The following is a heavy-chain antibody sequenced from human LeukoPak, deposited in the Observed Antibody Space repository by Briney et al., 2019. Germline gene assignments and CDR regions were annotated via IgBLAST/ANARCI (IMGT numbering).Heavy chain of an antibody. V-gene: IGHV3-74*01. CDR1: GFTFSSYW. D-gene: IGHD3-22*01. J-gene: IGHJ3*02. Sequence: GGSLRLSCAASGFTFSSYWMHWVRQAPGKGLVWVSRINSDGSSTSYADSVKGRFTISRDNAKNSLYLQMNSLRAEDTAVYYCARGPPNYYGSSGPRSAFDIWGQGTMVTVSS. CDR2: INSDGSST. CDR3: ARGPPNYYGSSGPRSAFDI.